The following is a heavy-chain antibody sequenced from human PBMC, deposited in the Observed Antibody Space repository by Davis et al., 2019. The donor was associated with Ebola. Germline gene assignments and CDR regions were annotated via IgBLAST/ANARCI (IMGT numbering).Heavy chain of an antibody. CDR2: ISPYNCNK. CDR1: GYTFTNYY. Sequence: ASVKVSCKASGYTFTNYYMHWVRQAPGQGLEWMGWISPYNCNKNYAQRLQGRVTLTTDTSTSTAYMELRSLRSSDTAVYYCARDRILAPRACDIWGQGTMVTVSS. CDR3: ARDRILAPRACDI. V-gene: IGHV1-18*04. J-gene: IGHJ3*02. D-gene: IGHD3-3*02.